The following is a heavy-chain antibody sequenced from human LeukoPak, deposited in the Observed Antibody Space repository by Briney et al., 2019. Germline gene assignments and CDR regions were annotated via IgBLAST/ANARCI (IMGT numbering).Heavy chain of an antibody. J-gene: IGHJ6*02. D-gene: IGHD2-2*01. Sequence: ASVKVSCKVSGYTLTELSMHWVRQAPGKGLEWMGGFDPEDGETIYVLKFQGRVTMTEDTSTDTAYMELNSLRSDDTAVYYCATDPGEIVPAAKGPRGDYCYGMDVWGQGTTVTVSS. CDR3: ATDPGEIVPAAKGPRGDYCYGMDV. CDR2: FDPEDGET. V-gene: IGHV1-24*01. CDR1: GYTLTELS.